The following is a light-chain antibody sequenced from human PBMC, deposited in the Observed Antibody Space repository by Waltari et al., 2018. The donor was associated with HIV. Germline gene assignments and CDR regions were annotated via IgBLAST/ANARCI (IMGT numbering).Light chain of an antibody. CDR2: DTS. Sequence: EIVLTQSPDTLSLSPGDRATLDCRTNESIGSYIAWYRQKPGQVPRVLMYDTSKRATDIPERFSGSRFGTEFTLTISSLEPEDFAMYFCQQRARWPVTFGQGTRVDI. V-gene: IGKV3-11*01. CDR3: QQRARWPVT. J-gene: IGKJ5*01. CDR1: ESIGSY.